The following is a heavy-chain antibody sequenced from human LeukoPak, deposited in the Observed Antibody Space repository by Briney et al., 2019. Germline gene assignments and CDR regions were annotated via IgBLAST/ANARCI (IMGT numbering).Heavy chain of an antibody. J-gene: IGHJ4*02. V-gene: IGHV4-39*01. CDR3: ARHPHYYFDNSAR. CDR1: GDSVRTSNSY. Sequence: SETLSLTCTVPGDSVRTSNSYWGWIRQPPGKGLEWIGSMYYSGNTYYNPSLKSRVTISVDTSKNQLSLRLSSVTAADTAVYYCARHPHYYFDNSARWGQGTLVTVSS. CDR2: MYYSGNT. D-gene: IGHD3-22*01.